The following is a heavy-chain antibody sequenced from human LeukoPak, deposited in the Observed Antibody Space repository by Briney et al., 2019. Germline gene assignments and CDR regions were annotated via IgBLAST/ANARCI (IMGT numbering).Heavy chain of an antibody. V-gene: IGHV3-30*18. CDR3: AKGGLYGDYRKGYFDY. CDR2: ISYDGSNK. D-gene: IGHD4-17*01. Sequence: GGSLRLSCAASGFTFSSYGMHWVRQAPGKGLEWVAVISYDGSNKYYADSVKGRFTISRDNSKNTLYLQMNSLRAEDTAVYYCAKGGLYGDYRKGYFDYWGQGTLVTVSS. J-gene: IGHJ4*02. CDR1: GFTFSSYG.